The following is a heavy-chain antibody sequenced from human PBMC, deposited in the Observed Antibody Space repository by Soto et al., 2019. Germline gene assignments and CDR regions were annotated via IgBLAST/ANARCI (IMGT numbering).Heavy chain of an antibody. CDR3: ASPAAAGTLDY. CDR2: IYYSGST. Sequence: SETLSLTCTVSGGSISSYYWSWIRQPPGKGLEWIGYIYYSGSTNYNPSLKSRVTMSIDTSKNQFSLKLSSVTAADTAVYYCASPAAAGTLDYWGRGTLVTVSS. V-gene: IGHV4-59*01. CDR1: GGSISSYY. D-gene: IGHD6-13*01. J-gene: IGHJ4*02.